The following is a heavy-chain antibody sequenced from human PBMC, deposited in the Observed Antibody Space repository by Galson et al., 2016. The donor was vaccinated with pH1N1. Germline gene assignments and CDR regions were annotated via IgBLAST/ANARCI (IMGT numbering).Heavy chain of an antibody. CDR3: AKGGYGDYGLDVFDI. D-gene: IGHD4-17*01. V-gene: IGHV3-23*01. J-gene: IGHJ3*02. CDR1: GFTISTYW. CDR2: ISGSGGRK. Sequence: LRLSCAASGFTISTYWMTWVRLAPGKGLEWVSSISGSGGRKHYADSVQGRFIISRDNSKNTLYLQMNSLRAGDTALYFCAKGGYGDYGLDVFDIWGQGTMVIVSS.